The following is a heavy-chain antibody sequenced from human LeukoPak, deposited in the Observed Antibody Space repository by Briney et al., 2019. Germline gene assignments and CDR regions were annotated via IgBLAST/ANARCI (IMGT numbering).Heavy chain of an antibody. D-gene: IGHD3-22*01. CDR2: ISTGGGST. CDR3: AKRGVVIRVILVGFHKQAYYFDS. CDR1: GFSFTSYA. J-gene: IGHJ4*02. V-gene: IGHV3-23*01. Sequence: GGSLRLSCAASGFSFTSYAMSWVRQAPGKGLEWVSAISTGGGSTYYADSVKGRFTISRDNSKNTLFLQMNSLRVEDTAVYFCAKRGVVIRVILVGFHKQAYYFDSWGQGALVTVSS.